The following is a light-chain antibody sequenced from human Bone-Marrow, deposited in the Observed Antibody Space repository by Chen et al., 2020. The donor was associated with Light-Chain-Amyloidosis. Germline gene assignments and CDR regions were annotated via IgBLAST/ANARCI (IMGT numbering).Light chain of an antibody. Sequence: NIELTQPHSVSESPGKTVIISYTRSSGSMATNYVQLYQQRPGSSPTTVIYEDDQRPSGVPDRFSCSIDRSSNTASLTISGLKTEDEADYYCQSYQGSSQGVFGGGTKLTVL. V-gene: IGLV6-57*01. CDR2: EDD. CDR1: SGSMATNY. J-gene: IGLJ3*02. CDR3: QSYQGSSQGV.